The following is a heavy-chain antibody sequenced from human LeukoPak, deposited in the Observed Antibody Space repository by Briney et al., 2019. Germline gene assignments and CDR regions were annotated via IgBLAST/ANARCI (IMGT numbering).Heavy chain of an antibody. CDR3: ARPQQGGTTRSHGLDV. Sequence: GGSLRLSCAASGFTFSSFDMHWVRQPTGQGLEWVSTIGTASDTYYPGSVEGRFTLSRDNAKNSLYLQMNSLTAGDTAVYYCARPQQGGTTRSHGLDVWGQGTTVTVSS. CDR1: GFTFSSFD. CDR2: IGTASDT. D-gene: IGHD2-2*01. J-gene: IGHJ6*02. V-gene: IGHV3-13*01.